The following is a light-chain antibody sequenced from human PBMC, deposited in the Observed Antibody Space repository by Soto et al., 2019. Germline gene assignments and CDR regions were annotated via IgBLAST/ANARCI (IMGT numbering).Light chain of an antibody. J-gene: IGKJ5*01. Sequence: EIVLTQSPGTLSLSPGERATLSCRASQSFSSTYLAWYQQKTGQPPRILIYGASSRDTGIPDRFSGGGSGTDFSLTISRLDPEDFAVYYCQQYSSSPITFGQGTRLEIK. CDR1: QSFSSTY. V-gene: IGKV3-20*01. CDR2: GAS. CDR3: QQYSSSPIT.